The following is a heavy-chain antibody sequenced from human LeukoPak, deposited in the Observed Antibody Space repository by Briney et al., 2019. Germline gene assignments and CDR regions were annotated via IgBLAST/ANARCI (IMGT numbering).Heavy chain of an antibody. CDR1: GYTLTELS. D-gene: IGHD2-2*01. CDR2: FDPEDGET. CDR3: ATDNRRRIVVVPAAMDYYYYGMDV. J-gene: IGHJ6*02. Sequence: ASVTVSCKVSGYTLTELSMHWVRQAPGKGLEWMGGFDPEDGETIYAQKFQGRVTMTEDTSTDTAYMELSSLGSEDTAVYYCATDNRRRIVVVPAAMDYYYYGMDVWGQGTTVTVSS. V-gene: IGHV1-24*01.